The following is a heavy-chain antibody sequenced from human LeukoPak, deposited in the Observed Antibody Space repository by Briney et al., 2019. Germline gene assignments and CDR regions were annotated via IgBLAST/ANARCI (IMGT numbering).Heavy chain of an antibody. J-gene: IGHJ3*02. CDR1: GGSFSGYY. Sequence: PSETLSLTCAVYGGSFSGYYWSWIRQPPGKGLEWIGEINHSGSTNYNPSLKSRVTISVDTSKNQFSLKLSSVTAADTAVYYCARVGSGGYYRAAFDIWGQGTMVTVSS. CDR3: ARVGSGGYYRAAFDI. D-gene: IGHD1-26*01. V-gene: IGHV4-34*01. CDR2: INHSGST.